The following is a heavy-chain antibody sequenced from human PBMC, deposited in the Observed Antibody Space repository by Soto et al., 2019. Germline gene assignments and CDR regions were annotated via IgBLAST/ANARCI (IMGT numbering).Heavy chain of an antibody. J-gene: IGHJ5*02. CDR1: RYTLTELS. Sequence: GVSVKVCCKVSRYTLTELSMHWVRQAPGKGLEWMGGFDPEDGETIYAQKFQGRVTMTEDTSTDTAYMELSSLRSEDTAVYYCATGRLERRFGWFDPWGQGTLVTVSS. V-gene: IGHV1-24*01. D-gene: IGHD1-1*01. CDR3: ATGRLERRFGWFDP. CDR2: FDPEDGET.